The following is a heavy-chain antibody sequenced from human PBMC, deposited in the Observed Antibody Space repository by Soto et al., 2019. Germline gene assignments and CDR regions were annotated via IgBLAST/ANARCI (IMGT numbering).Heavy chain of an antibody. V-gene: IGHV5-51*01. Sequence: PGESLKISCKGSGYSFTSYWIGWVRQMPGKGLEWMGIIYPGDSDTRYSPSFQGQVTISADKSISTAYLQWSSLKASDTAMYYWARSTYYDILTGYEAYYGMDVWGQGTTVTVSS. J-gene: IGHJ6*02. D-gene: IGHD3-9*01. CDR3: ARSTYYDILTGYEAYYGMDV. CDR2: IYPGDSDT. CDR1: GYSFTSYW.